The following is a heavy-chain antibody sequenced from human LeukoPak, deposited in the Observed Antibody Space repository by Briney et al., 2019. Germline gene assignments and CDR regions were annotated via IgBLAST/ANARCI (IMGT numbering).Heavy chain of an antibody. CDR2: IYYSGST. Sequence: SETLSLTCSVSGGSISSSGYYWGWIRQPPGKGLEWIGSIYYSGSTYYNPSLKSRVTISVDTSKNQFSLKLSSVAAADTAVYYCARDPTAAGKGAWFDPWGQGTLVTVSS. D-gene: IGHD6-13*01. J-gene: IGHJ5*02. CDR1: GGSISSSGYY. CDR3: ARDPTAAGKGAWFDP. V-gene: IGHV4-39*02.